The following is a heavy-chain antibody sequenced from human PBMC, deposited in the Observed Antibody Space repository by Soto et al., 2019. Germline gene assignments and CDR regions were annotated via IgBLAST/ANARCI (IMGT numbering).Heavy chain of an antibody. J-gene: IGHJ5*02. D-gene: IGHD2-21*02. CDR1: GASIRSTDYY. Sequence: PSETLSLTCTVSGASIRSTDYYWSGIGHAPGKGLEWIGYVYYTGSTYYNPSLMSRLTISVDTSKNQFSLKLTSVTAAETAVYYCVRTAREGAVAPHWFDRWGQGTQVTAPQ. V-gene: IGHV4-30-4*01. CDR2: VYYTGST. CDR3: VRTAREGAVAPHWFDR.